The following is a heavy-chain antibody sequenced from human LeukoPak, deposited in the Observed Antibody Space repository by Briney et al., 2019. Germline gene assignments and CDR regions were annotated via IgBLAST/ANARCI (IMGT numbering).Heavy chain of an antibody. V-gene: IGHV3-7*01. CDR2: IKQDGSEK. Sequence: GGSLRLSCAASRFTFSNYWMSWVRQAPGKGLEWVANIKQDGSEKYYVDSVKGRFTISRDNAKNSLYLQMNSLRAEDTAVYYCARELGDFWSGYYGDYWGQGTLVTVSS. J-gene: IGHJ4*02. CDR3: ARELGDFWSGYYGDY. CDR1: RFTFSNYW. D-gene: IGHD3-3*01.